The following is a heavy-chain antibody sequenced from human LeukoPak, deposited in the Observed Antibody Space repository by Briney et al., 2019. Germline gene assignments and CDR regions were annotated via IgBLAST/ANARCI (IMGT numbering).Heavy chain of an antibody. CDR1: GYTFTGYY. Sequence: ASVKVSCKASGYTFTGYYIHWVRQAPGQGLEWMGWINPSSGGTNYAQKFQGRVTMTRDTSISTAYMELSRLRSDDTAVYYCARDLIEVYYYDSSGYYYGYWGQGTLVTVSS. CDR3: ARDLIEVYYYDSSGYYYGY. CDR2: INPSSGGT. D-gene: IGHD3-22*01. V-gene: IGHV1-2*02. J-gene: IGHJ4*02.